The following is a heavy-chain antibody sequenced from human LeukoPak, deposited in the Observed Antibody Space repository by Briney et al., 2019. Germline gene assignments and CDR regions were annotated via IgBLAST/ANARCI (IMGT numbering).Heavy chain of an antibody. CDR1: GYTFTSYG. D-gene: IGHD2-2*01. CDR3: ARGRSIVPAALDY. J-gene: IGHJ4*02. V-gene: IGHV1-18*01. Sequence: ASVNVSCKASGYTFTSYGISWVRQAPGQGLEWMGWISAYNGNTNYAQKRQGRVTMTTDTSTSTAYIELRSLRSDDTAVYSCARGRSIVPAALDYWGQGTLVTVSS. CDR2: ISAYNGNT.